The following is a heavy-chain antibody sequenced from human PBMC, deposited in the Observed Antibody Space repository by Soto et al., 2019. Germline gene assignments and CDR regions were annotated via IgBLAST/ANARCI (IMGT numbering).Heavy chain of an antibody. CDR3: ARALDGSGSYYTDY. D-gene: IGHD3-10*01. J-gene: IGHJ4*02. Sequence: QVQLVQSGAEVKKPGASVKVSCTGSGYTFSIYGINWVRQAPGQGLEWMGWISPYNGNTKYAQSLQGRVTMTTDTSTSTAYMELRSLRSDDTAVYYCARALDGSGSYYTDYWGQGTLVAVSS. V-gene: IGHV1-18*01. CDR2: ISPYNGNT. CDR1: GYTFSIYG.